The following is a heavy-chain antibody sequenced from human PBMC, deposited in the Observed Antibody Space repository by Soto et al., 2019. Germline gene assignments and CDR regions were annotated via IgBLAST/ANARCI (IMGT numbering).Heavy chain of an antibody. CDR1: GFTVSSNY. V-gene: IGHV3-53*04. CDR3: AREVGHGWFDP. CDR2: IYSGGST. J-gene: IGHJ5*02. Sequence: EVQLVESGGGLVQPGGSLRLSCAASGFTVSSNYMSWVRQAPGKGLEWVSVIYSGGSTYYADSVKGRFIISRHNSKNTLSLQMNSLRAEDTAVYYCAREVGHGWFDPWGQGTLVTVAS.